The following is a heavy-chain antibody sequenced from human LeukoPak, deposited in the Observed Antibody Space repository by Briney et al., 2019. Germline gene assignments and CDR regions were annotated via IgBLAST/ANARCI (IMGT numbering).Heavy chain of an antibody. J-gene: IGHJ6*03. D-gene: IGHD6-19*01. CDR3: ATSLSGWGTYHYMNV. CDR1: GFTFSTYW. V-gene: IGHV3-7*01. Sequence: GGSLRLSCAASGFTFSTYWMSWVRQVPGKGLEWVANIKQDGSERNYVDSVKGRFRISRDNAKNSLNLQLNSLRAEDTTVYYCATSLSGWGTYHYMNVWGKGTTVTISS. CDR2: IKQDGSER.